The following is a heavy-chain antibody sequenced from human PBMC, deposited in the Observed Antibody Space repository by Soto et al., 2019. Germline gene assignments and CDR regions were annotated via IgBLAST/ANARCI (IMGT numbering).Heavy chain of an antibody. D-gene: IGHD2-2*01. J-gene: IGHJ6*02. CDR1: GGSISSSNW. CDR3: ARASIVVVPAAAYYYYYGMDV. V-gene: IGHV4-4*02. CDR2: IYHSGST. Sequence: QVQLQESGPGLVKPSGTLSLTCAVSGGSISSSNWWSWVRQPPGKGLDWIGEIYHSGSTNYNPSLKSRVTISVDKSKNQFSLKLSSVTAADTAVYYCARASIVVVPAAAYYYYYGMDVWGQGTTVTVSS.